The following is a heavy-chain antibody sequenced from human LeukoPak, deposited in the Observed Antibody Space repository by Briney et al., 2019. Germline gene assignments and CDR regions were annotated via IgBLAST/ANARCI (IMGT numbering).Heavy chain of an antibody. CDR2: ISSGSNTI. CDR1: GFSFSSYS. D-gene: IGHD6-13*01. V-gene: IGHV3-48*01. J-gene: IGHJ6*03. CDR3: ARDLSAPPHLVTYYYYMDV. Sequence: GGSLRLSCVASGFSFSSYSMNWVRRAPGKGLEWVSYISSGSNTIDYADSVKGRFTISRDNAKSSLYLQMNSLRAEDTAVYYCARDLSAPPHLVTYYYYMDVWGKGATVTVSS.